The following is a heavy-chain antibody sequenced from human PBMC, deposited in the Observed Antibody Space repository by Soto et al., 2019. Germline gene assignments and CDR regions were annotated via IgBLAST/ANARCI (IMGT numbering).Heavy chain of an antibody. CDR3: ARSTSSHWFDP. D-gene: IGHD2-2*01. CDR2: INPSGGST. V-gene: IGHV1-46*03. Sequence: ASVKVSCKASGYTFTSYYIHWVRQAPGQGLEWMGIINPSGGSTSYAQKFQGRVTMTRDTSTSTVYMELSSLRSEDTAVYYCARSTSSHWFDPWGQGTLVTVSS. CDR1: GYTFTSYY. J-gene: IGHJ5*02.